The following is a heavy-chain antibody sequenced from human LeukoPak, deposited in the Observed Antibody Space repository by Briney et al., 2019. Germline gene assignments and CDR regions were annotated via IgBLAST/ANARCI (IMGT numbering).Heavy chain of an antibody. Sequence: SETLSLTCAVYGGSFSGYYWSWIRQPPGKGLEWIGEINHSGSTNYNPSLKSRVTISVDTSKNQFSLKLSSVTAADTAVYYCARAFYCSSTGCYSGGAFDIWGQGTMVTVSS. CDR2: INHSGST. CDR3: ARAFYCSSTGCYSGGAFDI. V-gene: IGHV4-34*01. D-gene: IGHD2-2*01. J-gene: IGHJ3*02. CDR1: GGSFSGYY.